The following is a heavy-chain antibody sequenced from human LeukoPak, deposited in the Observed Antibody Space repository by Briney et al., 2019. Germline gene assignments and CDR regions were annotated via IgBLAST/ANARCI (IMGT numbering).Heavy chain of an antibody. CDR2: IYSGGST. D-gene: IGHD5-18*01. V-gene: IGHV3-53*01. CDR3: ARGGYSYYQDY. CDR1: GFTVSSNY. J-gene: IGHJ4*02. Sequence: PGGSLRLSXAASGFTVSSNYMSWVRQAPGKGLEWVSVIYSGGSTYYADSVKGRFTISRDNSKNTLYLQMNSLRAEDTAVYYCARGGYSYYQDYWGQGTLVTVSS.